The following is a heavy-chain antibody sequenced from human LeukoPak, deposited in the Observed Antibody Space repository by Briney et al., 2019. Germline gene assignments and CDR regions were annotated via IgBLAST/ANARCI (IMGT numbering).Heavy chain of an antibody. CDR2: IYYSGST. J-gene: IGHJ4*02. CDR1: GGSFSGYY. V-gene: IGHV4-59*01. Sequence: KPSETLSLTCAVYGGSFSGYYWSWIRQPPGKGLEWIGYIYYSGSTNYNPSLKSRVATSVDTSKNQFSLKLSSVTAADTAVYYCARGYCSGGSCYSYFGYWGQGTLVTVSS. CDR3: ARGYCSGGSCYSYFGY. D-gene: IGHD2-15*01.